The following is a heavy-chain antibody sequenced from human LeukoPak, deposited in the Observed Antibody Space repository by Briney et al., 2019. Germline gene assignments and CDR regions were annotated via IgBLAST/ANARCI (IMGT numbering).Heavy chain of an antibody. CDR2: IASDSSI. J-gene: IGHJ4*02. CDR1: GFTVSSYE. Sequence: PGGSLRLSCAASGFTVSSYEMNWVRQAPGKGLEWISFIASDSSIYYADSVKGRFTLSRDNAKNSLYLQMNSLRAEDTAVYYCARDYSTVTTFFDYWGQGTLVTVSS. D-gene: IGHD4-17*01. CDR3: ARDYSTVTTFFDY. V-gene: IGHV3-48*03.